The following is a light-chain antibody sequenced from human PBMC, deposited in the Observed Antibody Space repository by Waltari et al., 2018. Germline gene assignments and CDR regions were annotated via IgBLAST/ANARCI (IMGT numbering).Light chain of an antibody. J-gene: IGLJ3*02. CDR1: SSDVGGYIS. CDR2: EVT. CDR3: SSYAGSNLWV. Sequence: QSALTQPPSASGSPGQSVTISCTGTSSDVGGYISVSWYQQYPGKAPKLMIFEVTKRPSGVPDRFSGSKSGNTASLTVSGLQAEDEADYYCSSYAGSNLWVFGGGTKLTVL. V-gene: IGLV2-8*01.